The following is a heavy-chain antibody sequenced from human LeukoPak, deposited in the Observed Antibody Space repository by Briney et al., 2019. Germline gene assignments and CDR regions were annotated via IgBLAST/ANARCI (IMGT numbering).Heavy chain of an antibody. CDR1: GYTFPSYW. V-gene: IGHV5-51*01. J-gene: IGHJ3*02. CDR3: ARKMYAEDAFDI. Sequence: GESLKISCKGSGYTFPSYWIGWVRQMPGKGLELMAIIYPGDSDTKYSPSFQGRVTISADKSISTAYLRWSSLKASDTAMYYCARKMYAEDAFDIWGQGTMVTVSS. CDR2: IYPGDSDT. D-gene: IGHD2-8*01.